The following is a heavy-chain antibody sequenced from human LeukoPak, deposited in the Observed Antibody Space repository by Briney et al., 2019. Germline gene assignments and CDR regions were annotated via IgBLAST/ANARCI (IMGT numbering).Heavy chain of an antibody. J-gene: IGHJ4*02. D-gene: IGHD6-13*01. Sequence: ASVTVSFKASGGTFISYAISWVRQAPGQGLEWMGGIIPIFGTANYAQKFQGRVTITADESTSTAYMELSSLRSEDTAVYYCAREGGSSSVGDYWGQGTLVTVSS. CDR1: GGTFISYA. CDR2: IIPIFGTA. V-gene: IGHV1-69*13. CDR3: AREGGSSSVGDY.